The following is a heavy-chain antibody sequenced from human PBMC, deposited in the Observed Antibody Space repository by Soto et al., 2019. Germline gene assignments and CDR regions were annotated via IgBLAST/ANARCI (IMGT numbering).Heavy chain of an antibody. CDR3: ARKVSDYGDYPAL. J-gene: IGHJ4*02. Sequence: GGSLRLSCAASGFTFSSYWMHWVRQAPGKGLVWVSRINSDGSSTSYADSVKGRFTISRDNAKNTLYLQMGSLRAEDMAVYYCARKVSDYGDYPALWGQGTLVTVSS. CDR1: GFTFSSYW. CDR2: INSDGSST. V-gene: IGHV3-74*01. D-gene: IGHD4-17*01.